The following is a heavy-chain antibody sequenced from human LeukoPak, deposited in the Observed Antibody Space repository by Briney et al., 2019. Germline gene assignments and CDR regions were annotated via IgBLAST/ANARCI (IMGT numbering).Heavy chain of an antibody. D-gene: IGHD6-13*01. V-gene: IGHV3-21*01. Sequence: GGSLRLSWAASGFTFSTYTMNWVRQAPGKGLNWVSSISSSGYYIYYADSVKGRFTISRDNAKNSLYLQMNSLRAEDTAVYYCARDIATAGHLAFDYWGQGILVTVSS. J-gene: IGHJ4*02. CDR3: ARDIATAGHLAFDY. CDR2: ISSSGYYI. CDR1: GFTFSTYT.